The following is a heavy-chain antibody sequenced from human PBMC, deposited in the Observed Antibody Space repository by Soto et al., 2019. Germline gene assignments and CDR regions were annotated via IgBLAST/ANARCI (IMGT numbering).Heavy chain of an antibody. D-gene: IGHD2-8*01. CDR1: GVAFSDPY. Sequence: QVQLVESGGGLVKPGGSLRLSCAASGVAFSDPYMSWIRQAPGKGLEWISYISSSGSTIYYADSVKGRFTISRDNAKKSLYLQMDSLTADDTSVYYRARGGASVSTPFDYWGQGTQITVSS. V-gene: IGHV3-11*01. CDR3: ARGGASVSTPFDY. J-gene: IGHJ4*02. CDR2: ISSSGSTI.